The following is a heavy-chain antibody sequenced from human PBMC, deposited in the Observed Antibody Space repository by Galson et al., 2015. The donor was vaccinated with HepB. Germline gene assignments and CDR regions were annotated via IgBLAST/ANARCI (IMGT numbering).Heavy chain of an antibody. CDR3: ARGPR. CDR1: GFTFSSDW. V-gene: IGHV3-7*03. CDR2: IKQDGSEK. Sequence: SLRLSCAASGFTFSSDWMSWVRQAPGKGLEWVASIKQDGSEKYFIDSVKGRFTISRDNAKNSLYLQMNSLRAEDTAVYYCARGPRWGQGTMVTVSS. J-gene: IGHJ3*01.